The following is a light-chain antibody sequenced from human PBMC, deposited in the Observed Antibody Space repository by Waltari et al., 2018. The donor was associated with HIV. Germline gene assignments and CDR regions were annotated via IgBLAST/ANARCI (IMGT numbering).Light chain of an antibody. CDR3: AAWDDSLDGYV. V-gene: IGLV1-44*01. J-gene: IGLJ1*01. Sequence: QSVLTQPPSASGTPGQRVTISCSGSSSNIERNTVNWYQQFPGTTPKVVIYSSNQRPSGVPDRFSGARSGASASLAISGLQSEDEAHYYCAAWDDSLDGYVFGPGTEVTVL. CDR2: SSN. CDR1: SSNIERNT.